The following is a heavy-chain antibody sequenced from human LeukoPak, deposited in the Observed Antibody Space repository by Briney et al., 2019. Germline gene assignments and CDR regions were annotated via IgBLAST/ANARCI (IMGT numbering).Heavy chain of an antibody. D-gene: IGHD1-26*01. Sequence: SETLSLTCNVYGGSISPYYWSWIRQPPGKGLEWIAYITYSGSINYNPSLKSRVTISVDTSKNQFSLKLSSVTAADTAVYYCASAGYSGSYRDYWGQGTLVTVSS. CDR3: ASAGYSGSYRDY. CDR2: ITYSGSI. V-gene: IGHV4-59*01. J-gene: IGHJ4*02. CDR1: GGSISPYY.